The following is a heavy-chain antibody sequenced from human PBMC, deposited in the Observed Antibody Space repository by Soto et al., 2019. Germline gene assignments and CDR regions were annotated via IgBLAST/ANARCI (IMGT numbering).Heavy chain of an antibody. J-gene: IGHJ4*02. V-gene: IGHV3-30*18. CDR2: VSHDGRNT. CDR3: AKGGRQWLVTSDFNY. D-gene: IGHD6-19*01. Sequence: VQLVESGGGVVQPGRSLRLSCAASGFTFSDYAMHWVRQAPGKGLEWVAVVSHDGRNTHYADSVKGRFTISRDSSKNTVSLEMTSRRAEDTAVSYCAKGGRQWLVTSDFNYWGQGALVTVSS. CDR1: GFTFSDYA.